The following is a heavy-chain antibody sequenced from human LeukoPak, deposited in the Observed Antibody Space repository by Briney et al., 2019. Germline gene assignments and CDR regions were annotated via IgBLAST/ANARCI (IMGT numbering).Heavy chain of an antibody. J-gene: IGHJ4*02. D-gene: IGHD1-26*01. CDR3: AKAGYSGSNWGFDY. Sequence: GGSLRLSCAASGFTFSSYWMSWVRQAPGKGLEWVANIKQDGSEKYYVDSVKGRFTISRDNAKNSLYLQMNSLRAEDTAVYYCAKAGYSGSNWGFDYWGQGTLVTVSS. CDR2: IKQDGSEK. V-gene: IGHV3-7*05. CDR1: GFTFSSYW.